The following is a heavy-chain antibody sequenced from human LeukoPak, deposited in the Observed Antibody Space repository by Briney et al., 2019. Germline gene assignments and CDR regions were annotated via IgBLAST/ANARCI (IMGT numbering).Heavy chain of an antibody. CDR3: ARGIRDGYNLWPAFDN. CDR1: GGSISSHY. D-gene: IGHD5-24*01. CDR2: IYYSGST. V-gene: IGHV4-59*11. J-gene: IGHJ3*02. Sequence: SETLSLTCTVSGGSISSHYWSWIRQPPGKGLEWIGYIYYSGSTNYNPSLKSRVTISVDTSKNQFSLKLSSVTAADTAVYYCARGIRDGYNLWPAFDNWGQGTMVTVSS.